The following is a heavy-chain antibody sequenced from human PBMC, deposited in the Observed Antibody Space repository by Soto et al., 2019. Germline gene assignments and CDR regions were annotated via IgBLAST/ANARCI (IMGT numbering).Heavy chain of an antibody. CDR1: GYSFTRYG. CDR3: AMVDVYVTPSPQDV. D-gene: IGHD3-16*01. J-gene: IGHJ6*02. V-gene: IGHV1-18*01. CDR2: IITYNGNT. Sequence: QVQLVQSRAEVKNPGASVKVSCKASGYSFTRYGIAWARQAPGQGLEWMGWIITYNGNTNYAQNLQGRVTLTTDTSTSTAYMELTSLRSNDTAIYYCAMVDVYVTPSPQDVWGQGTTVIVSS.